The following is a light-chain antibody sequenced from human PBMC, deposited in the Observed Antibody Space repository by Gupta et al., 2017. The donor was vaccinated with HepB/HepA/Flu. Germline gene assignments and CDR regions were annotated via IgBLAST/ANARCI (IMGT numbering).Light chain of an antibody. CDR2: QDN. Sequence: SYDLTQPPSVPVSPGQTASITCSGDKLGDKYTCWYQQQPGQSPVLVIYQDNKRPSWIPERFSCSNSGNTATLTISGTQAMDEADYYCQAWDSSTPWVFGGGTKLTVL. CDR1: KLGDKY. V-gene: IGLV3-1*01. J-gene: IGLJ3*02. CDR3: QAWDSSTPWV.